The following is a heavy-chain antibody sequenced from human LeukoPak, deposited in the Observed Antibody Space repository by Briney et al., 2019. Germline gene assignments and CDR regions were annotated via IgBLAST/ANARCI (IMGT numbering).Heavy chain of an antibody. J-gene: IGHJ5*02. V-gene: IGHV3-23*01. D-gene: IGHD3-16*01. CDR3: AKSFGESILNWYDP. Sequence: GGSLRLSCAASGFTFSTYAMSWVRQAPGKGLEWVSAISGSGAITYYADSVKGRFTISRDNSKNTLSLQMNSLRADDTAIYYCAKSFGESILNWYDPWGQGILVTVSS. CDR2: ISGSGAIT. CDR1: GFTFSTYA.